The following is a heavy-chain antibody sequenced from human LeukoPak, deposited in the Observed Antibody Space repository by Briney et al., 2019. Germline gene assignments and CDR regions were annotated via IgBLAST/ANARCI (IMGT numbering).Heavy chain of an antibody. CDR3: DNSVGDTAWWFDP. J-gene: IGHJ5*02. Sequence: GASLKVSCKASGYTFTSYYMHWVRQAPGQGLEWMGLINPSGSSTSYAQKFQGRLSLTRDMSTSTDYMELSSLRSEDTAVYARDNSVGDTAWWFDPWGQGTLVTVSS. CDR2: INPSGSST. V-gene: IGHV1-46*01. CDR1: GYTFTSYY. D-gene: IGHD1-26*01.